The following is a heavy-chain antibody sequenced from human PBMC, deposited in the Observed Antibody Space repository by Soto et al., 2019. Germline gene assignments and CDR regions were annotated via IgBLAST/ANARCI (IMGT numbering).Heavy chain of an antibody. CDR3: VREGYSSVWNVWYVDL. CDR1: GFTFSSSE. V-gene: IGHV3-13*04. CDR2: IGKSGDT. Sequence: EVQLVESGGGLVLPGGSLRLSCTASGFTFSSSELHWVRQATGKGLEWVSAIGKSGDTYYPSSVKARFTISRENAKNSLYLQMDSLRAEDTAVYYCVREGYSSVWNVWYVDLWGRGILVPVSS. J-gene: IGHJ2*01. D-gene: IGHD6-19*01.